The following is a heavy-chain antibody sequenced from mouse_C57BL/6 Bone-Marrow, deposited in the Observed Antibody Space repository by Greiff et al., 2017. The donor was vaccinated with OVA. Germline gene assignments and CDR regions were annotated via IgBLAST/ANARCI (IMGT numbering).Heavy chain of an antibody. V-gene: IGHV1-81*01. CDR1: GYTFTSYG. J-gene: IGHJ3*01. D-gene: IGHD2-3*01. CDR3: ARGEIYDGYYEWCAL. Sequence: QVQLQQSGAELARPGASVKLSCKASGYTFTSYGISWVKQRTGQGLEWIGEIYPRSGNTYYNEKFKGKATLTADKSSSTAYMELRSLTSEDSAVYFCARGEIYDGYYEWCALSGPETLVTLSA. CDR2: IYPRSGNT.